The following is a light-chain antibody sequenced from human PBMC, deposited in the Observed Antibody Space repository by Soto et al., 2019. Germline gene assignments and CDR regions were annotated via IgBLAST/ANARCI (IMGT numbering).Light chain of an antibody. Sequence: EIVLTQSPATLSLSPGERATLSCGASQSVSSSYLAWYQQKPGQAPRLIISGASSRATGIPDRFSGSGSETDFTLTISRLEPEDFALYYCQQYGSSPITFGQGTRLEIK. CDR1: QSVSSSY. V-gene: IGKV3-20*01. CDR2: GAS. J-gene: IGKJ5*01. CDR3: QQYGSSPIT.